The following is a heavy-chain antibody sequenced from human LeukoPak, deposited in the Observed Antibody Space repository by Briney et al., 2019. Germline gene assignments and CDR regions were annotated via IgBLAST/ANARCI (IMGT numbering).Heavy chain of an antibody. CDR3: ARDGPYYYDSSGYYDAFDI. CDR1: GGTFSSYA. V-gene: IGHV1-69*06. CDR2: IIPIFGTA. J-gene: IGHJ3*02. D-gene: IGHD3-22*01. Sequence: SVKVSCKASGGTFSSYAISWVRQAPGQGLEWMGGIIPIFGTANYAQKFQGRVTITADKSTSTAYMELSSLRSEDTAVYYCARDGPYYYDSSGYYDAFDIWGQGTMVTVSS.